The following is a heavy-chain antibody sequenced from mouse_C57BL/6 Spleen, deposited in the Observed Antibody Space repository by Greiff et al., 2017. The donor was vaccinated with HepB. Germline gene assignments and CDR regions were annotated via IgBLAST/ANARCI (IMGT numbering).Heavy chain of an antibody. Sequence: VKLQESGAELARPGASVKMSCKASGYTFTSYTMHWVKQRPGQGLEWIGYINPSSGYTKYNQKFKDKATLTADKSSSTAYMQLSSLTSEDSAVYYCAREIYYDYGRVAYWGQGTLVTVSA. D-gene: IGHD2-4*01. CDR3: AREIYYDYGRVAY. CDR1: GYTFTSYT. CDR2: INPSSGYT. J-gene: IGHJ3*01. V-gene: IGHV1-4*01.